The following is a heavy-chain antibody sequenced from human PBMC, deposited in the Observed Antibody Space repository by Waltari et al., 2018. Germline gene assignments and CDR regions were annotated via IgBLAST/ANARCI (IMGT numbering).Heavy chain of an antibody. CDR1: GDSITSHF. CDR3: ARLPRGSVIIGAFDI. CDR2: MYFSGTH. Sequence: VQLQESGPGLVKPSETLSLSCDVSGDSITSHFWSWIRQAPGKGLEWIGYMYFSGTHNYNPSLKSRDTISIDTSKNHFSLNLRSVTAADTAIYYCARLPRGSVIIGAFDIWGQGTQVTVSS. J-gene: IGHJ3*02. V-gene: IGHV4-59*11. D-gene: IGHD3-22*01.